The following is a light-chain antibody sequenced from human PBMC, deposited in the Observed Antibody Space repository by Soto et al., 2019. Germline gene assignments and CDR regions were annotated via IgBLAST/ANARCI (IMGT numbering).Light chain of an antibody. V-gene: IGKV3-20*01. J-gene: IGKJ5*01. CDR1: QSVSSSY. CDR2: GAS. Sequence: EIVMTQSPGTLSLSPGEGASLSCRGSQSVSSSYLAWYQQKPGQAPRLLIYGASSRATGIPDRFSGSGSGTDFTLTISRLEPEDFAVYYCQQYGSSLITFGQGTRLEIK. CDR3: QQYGSSLIT.